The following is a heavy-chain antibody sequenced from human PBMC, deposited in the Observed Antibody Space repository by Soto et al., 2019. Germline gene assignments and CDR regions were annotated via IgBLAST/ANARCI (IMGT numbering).Heavy chain of an antibody. CDR2: IYWDDDK. CDR1: GFSLTTSGVG. J-gene: IGHJ4*02. Sequence: QITLNESGPTPVKPRQTLKLTCTFSGFSLTTSGVGVGWIRQSPGKAPEWLALIYWDDDKRYSPSLKSRRTITKYTSKNQVVLTMADLDPADTATYYCAHRVLRTVFGLVTTTAIYFDFWGQGTPVAVSS. V-gene: IGHV2-5*02. D-gene: IGHD3-3*01. CDR3: AHRVLRTVFGLVTTTAIYFDF.